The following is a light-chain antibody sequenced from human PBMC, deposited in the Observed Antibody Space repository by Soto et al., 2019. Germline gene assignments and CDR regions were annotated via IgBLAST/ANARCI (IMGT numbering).Light chain of an antibody. Sequence: QSALTQPRSVSGSPGQSVTISCTGTSSDVGGYKYVSWHQQHPGKAPKLMIYEVSNRPSGVSTRFSASRSGNTASLTISGLQAEDEADYYCSAYTSIKEVFGGGTKLTVL. CDR1: SSDVGGYKY. CDR2: EVS. CDR3: SAYTSIKEV. J-gene: IGLJ2*01. V-gene: IGLV2-14*01.